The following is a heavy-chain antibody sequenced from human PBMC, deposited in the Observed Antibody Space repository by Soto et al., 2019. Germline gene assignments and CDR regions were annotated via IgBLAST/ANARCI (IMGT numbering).Heavy chain of an antibody. CDR3: AKDLRYSRGWSADGFDI. V-gene: IGHV3-23*01. D-gene: IGHD6-19*01. J-gene: IGHJ3*02. CDR1: GFTFSSYA. Sequence: GGSLRLSCAASGFTFSSYAMSWVRQAPGKGLEWVSVISGSGGSTYYADSVKGRFTISRDNSKNTLYLQMNSLRAEDTAVYYCAKDLRYSRGWSADGFDIWGQGTMVTVSS. CDR2: ISGSGGST.